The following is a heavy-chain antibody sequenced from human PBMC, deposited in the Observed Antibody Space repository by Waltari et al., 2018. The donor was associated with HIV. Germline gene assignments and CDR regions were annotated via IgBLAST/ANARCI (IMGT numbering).Heavy chain of an antibody. Sequence: QVQLVESGGGVVQPGGSLRLSCGASGFTFSGYDMHWVRQAPGKGLEWVTYRRSDGSSKNYADSVKGRFTISRDNSKNTVYLQMNSLRPEDTAVYFCAKNGATLTTSSYYYYYGMDVWGQGTTVTVSS. CDR1: GFTFSGYD. CDR3: AKNGATLTTSSYYYYYGMDV. V-gene: IGHV3-30*02. J-gene: IGHJ6*02. CDR2: RRSDGSSK. D-gene: IGHD4-4*01.